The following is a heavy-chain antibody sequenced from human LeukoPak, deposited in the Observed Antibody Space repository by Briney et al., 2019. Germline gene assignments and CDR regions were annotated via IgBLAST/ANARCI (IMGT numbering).Heavy chain of an antibody. CDR1: GFTFSSYG. D-gene: IGHD2-21*02. J-gene: IGHJ4*02. V-gene: IGHV3-23*01. Sequence: GGSLRLSCAASGFTFSSYGMSWVRQAPGKGLEWVSVMSGGGGSTYDADSVKGRFTISRDNSKNTLYLQMNSLRAEDTAVYYGGKGFMAVTGFFDCWARGALVPVSS. CDR3: GKGFMAVTGFFDC. CDR2: MSGGGGST.